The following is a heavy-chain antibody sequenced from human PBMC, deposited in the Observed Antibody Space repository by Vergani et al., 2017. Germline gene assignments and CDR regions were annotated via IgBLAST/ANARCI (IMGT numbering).Heavy chain of an antibody. V-gene: IGHV4-61*01. J-gene: IGHJ4*02. CDR1: GGSISSSSYY. CDR3: ARDYYGSGTVDY. Sequence: QLQLQESGPGLVKPSETLSLTCTVSGGSISSSSYYWSWIRQPPGKGLEWIGYIYYSGSTNYNPSLKSRVTISVDTSKNQFSLKLSSVTAADTAVYYCARDYYGSGTVDYWGQGTLVTVSS. CDR2: IYYSGST. D-gene: IGHD3-10*01.